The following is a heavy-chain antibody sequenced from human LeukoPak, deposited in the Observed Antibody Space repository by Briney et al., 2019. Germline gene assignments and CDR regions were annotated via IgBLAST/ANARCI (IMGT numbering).Heavy chain of an antibody. D-gene: IGHD6-13*01. Sequence: PGRSLRLSCAASGFTFSSYAMHWVRQAPGKGLEWVAVISYDGSDIYYADSVKGRFTISRDNSKNTLYLQLNSLRAEDTAVYYCAKRFTYSSTWYYFEYWGEGTLVTVSS. V-gene: IGHV3-30*18. J-gene: IGHJ4*02. CDR2: ISYDGSDI. CDR1: GFTFSSYA. CDR3: AKRFTYSSTWYYFEY.